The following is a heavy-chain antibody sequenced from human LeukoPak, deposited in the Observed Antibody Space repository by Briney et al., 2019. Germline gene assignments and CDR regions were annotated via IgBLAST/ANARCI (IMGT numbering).Heavy chain of an antibody. J-gene: IGHJ3*02. D-gene: IGHD5-24*01. Sequence: SVKVSCKASGGTFSSYAISWVRQAPGQGLEWMGGIIPIFGTANYAQKVQGRVTITADESTSTAYMELRSLRSEDTAVYYCATERRHVEMATIQSADAFDIWGQGTMVTVSS. CDR2: IIPIFGTA. CDR3: ATERRHVEMATIQSADAFDI. V-gene: IGHV1-69*13. CDR1: GGTFSSYA.